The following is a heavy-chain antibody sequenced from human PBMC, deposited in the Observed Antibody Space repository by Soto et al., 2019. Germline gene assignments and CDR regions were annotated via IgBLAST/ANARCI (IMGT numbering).Heavy chain of an antibody. J-gene: IGHJ4*02. V-gene: IGHV4-34*01. CDR3: ARGSGYSYGHGDY. D-gene: IGHD5-18*01. CDR1: GGSFSGYY. Sequence: SETLSLTCAVYGGSFSGYYWGWIRQPPGKGLEWIGEIDHSGSTNYNPSLKSRVTISVDTSKNQFSLKLSSVTAADTAVYYCARGSGYSYGHGDYWGQGTLVTVSS. CDR2: IDHSGST.